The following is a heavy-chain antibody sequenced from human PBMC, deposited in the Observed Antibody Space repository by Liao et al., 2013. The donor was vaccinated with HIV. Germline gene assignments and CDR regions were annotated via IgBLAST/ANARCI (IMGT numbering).Heavy chain of an antibody. Sequence: QLQLQESGPGLVRPSETLSLTCTVSGGSISTSNYYWGWIRQPPGKGLEWIGSIYYTGRTYYNPSLKSRVTMSLDTSKNHFSLKLSSVTAADTAVYYCVAWRYTPQYYFYYMDVWGKGTTVTVSS. CDR3: VAWRYTPQYYFYYMDV. V-gene: IGHV4-39*07. J-gene: IGHJ6*03. CDR2: IYYTGRT. CDR1: GGSISTSNYY. D-gene: IGHD1-1*01.